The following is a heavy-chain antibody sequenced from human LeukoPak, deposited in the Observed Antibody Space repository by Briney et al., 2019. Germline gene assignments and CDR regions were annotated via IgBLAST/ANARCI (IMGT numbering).Heavy chain of an antibody. J-gene: IGHJ4*02. Sequence: GGSLRLSCAASGFTFSSYAMSWVRQAPGKGLERVSAISGSGDSTYYGDSVKGRFTISRDNSKNTLYLQMNSLRAEDTAVYYCAKTRPLDSSSWSHGDYWGQGTLVTVSS. CDR1: GFTFSSYA. CDR3: AKTRPLDSSSWSHGDY. V-gene: IGHV3-23*01. D-gene: IGHD6-13*01. CDR2: ISGSGDST.